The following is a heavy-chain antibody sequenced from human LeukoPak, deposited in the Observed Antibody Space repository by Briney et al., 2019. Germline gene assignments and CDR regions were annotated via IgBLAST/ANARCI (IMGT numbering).Heavy chain of an antibody. CDR1: GGSISSYY. Sequence: SETLSLTCTVSGGSISSYYWSWIRQPAGKGLEWIGSIYYSGSTYYNPSLKSRVTISVDTSKNQFSLKLSSVTAADTAVYYCVSMAYDYVWGSYRDIDYWGQGTLVTVSS. D-gene: IGHD3-16*02. V-gene: IGHV4-4*07. CDR2: IYYSGST. CDR3: VSMAYDYVWGSYRDIDY. J-gene: IGHJ4*02.